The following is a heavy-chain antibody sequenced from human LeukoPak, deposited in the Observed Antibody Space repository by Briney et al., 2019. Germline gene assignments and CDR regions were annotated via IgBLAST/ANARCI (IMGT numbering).Heavy chain of an antibody. V-gene: IGHV4-38-2*02. Sequence: SETLSLTCTVSGYSISSGYYWGWIRQPPGKGLEWIGSIYHSGSTYYNPSLKSRVTISVDTSKNQFSLKLSSVTAADPAVYYCVVVPVVPAVQIDYWGQGTLVTVSS. CDR3: VVVPVVPAVQIDY. CDR1: GYSISSGYY. J-gene: IGHJ4*02. D-gene: IGHD2-2*01. CDR2: IYHSGST.